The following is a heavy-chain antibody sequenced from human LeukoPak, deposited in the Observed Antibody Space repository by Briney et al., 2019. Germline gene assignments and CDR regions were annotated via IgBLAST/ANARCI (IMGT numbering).Heavy chain of an antibody. D-gene: IGHD6-19*01. Sequence: ASVKVSCKASGGTFSSYAISWVRQAPGQGLEWMGRIIPIFGTANYAQKFQGRVTTTTDESTSTAYMELSSLRSEDTAVYYCARDYSAVAGDYWGQGTLDTVSS. CDR2: IIPIFGTA. V-gene: IGHV1-69*05. J-gene: IGHJ4*02. CDR1: GGTFSSYA. CDR3: ARDYSAVAGDY.